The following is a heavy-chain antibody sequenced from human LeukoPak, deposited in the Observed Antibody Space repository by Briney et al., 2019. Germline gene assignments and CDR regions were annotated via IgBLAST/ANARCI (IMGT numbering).Heavy chain of an antibody. CDR3: APRGDIEHSYGYGKWFDP. CDR2: INHSGST. D-gene: IGHD5-18*01. J-gene: IGHJ5*02. V-gene: IGHV4-34*01. CDR1: GGSFSGYY. Sequence: SETLSLTCAVYGGSFSGYYWSWIRQPPRKGLEWIGEINHSGSTNYNASLKSRVTVSVDSSKNHFSLRLSSVTAADTAVYYCAPRGDIEHSYGYGKWFDPWGQGTRVTVSS.